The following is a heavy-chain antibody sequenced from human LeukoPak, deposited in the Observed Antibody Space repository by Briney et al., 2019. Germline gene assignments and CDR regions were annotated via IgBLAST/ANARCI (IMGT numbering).Heavy chain of an antibody. CDR2: IRSKAYGGTT. Sequence: GGSLRLSCTTSGFTFGDYAMSWVRQAPGKGLEWVGFIRSKAYGGTTEYAASVKGRFNISRDDSKSIAYLQMNSLKTEDTAVYYCQTYYYDSSGYYYIDQWGQRTLVTVSS. D-gene: IGHD3-22*01. J-gene: IGHJ4*02. CDR3: QTYYYDSSGYYYIDQ. V-gene: IGHV3-49*04. CDR1: GFTFGDYA.